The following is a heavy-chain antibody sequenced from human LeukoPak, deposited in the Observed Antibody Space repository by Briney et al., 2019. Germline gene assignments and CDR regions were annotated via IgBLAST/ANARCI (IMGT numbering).Heavy chain of an antibody. Sequence: SQTLSLTCAISGDSVSSNSAPWNWIRQSPSRGLEWLGRTYYRSKWYNDYAVSVKSRITINPDTSKNQFSLQLNSVTPEDTAVYYCARESVVTDRYSEVDIVATIGYWGQGTLVTVSS. CDR3: ARESVVTDRYSEVDIVATIGY. CDR1: GDSVSSNSAP. V-gene: IGHV6-1*01. J-gene: IGHJ4*02. CDR2: TYYRSKWYN. D-gene: IGHD5-12*01.